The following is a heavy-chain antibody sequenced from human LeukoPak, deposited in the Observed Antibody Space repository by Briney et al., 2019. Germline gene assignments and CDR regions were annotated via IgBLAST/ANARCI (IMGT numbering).Heavy chain of an antibody. CDR3: AKDARRTNGWYFFDH. D-gene: IGHD6-19*01. V-gene: IGHV3-23*01. J-gene: IGHJ4*02. CDR1: GFAFSRQA. Sequence: PGGSLRLSCAASGFAFSRQAMGWGRQAPGKGLEWVSVISDSGDTTYYADSVKGRFTISRDNSKNTLYLQMNSLRAEDTAVYYCAKDARRTNGWYFFDHWGQGTLVTVSS. CDR2: ISDSGDTT.